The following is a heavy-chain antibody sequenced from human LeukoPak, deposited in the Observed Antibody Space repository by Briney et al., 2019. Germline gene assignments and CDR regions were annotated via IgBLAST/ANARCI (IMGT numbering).Heavy chain of an antibody. CDR2: ISGTSRYI. CDR3: ARASDPSLQLT. Sequence: GGSLRLSCAASGFTFSSYSMNWVRQAPGKGLEWVSSISGTSRYIYYADSMKGRFTISRDNAKNSLYLQMNSLRGEDTAVYYCARASDPSLQLTWGQGTLVTVSS. CDR1: GFTFSSYS. D-gene: IGHD1-1*01. V-gene: IGHV3-21*01. J-gene: IGHJ5*02.